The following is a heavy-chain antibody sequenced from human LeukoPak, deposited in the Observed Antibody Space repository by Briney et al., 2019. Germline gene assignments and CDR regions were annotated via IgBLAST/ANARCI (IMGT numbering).Heavy chain of an antibody. V-gene: IGHV3-23*01. CDR1: GFTFSSYA. D-gene: IGHD6-19*01. J-gene: IGHJ4*02. CDR2: ISGSGGST. CDR3: AKDGSIAVAGTLGY. Sequence: GGSLRLSCAASGFTFSSYAMSWVRQAPGKGLEWVSAISGSGGSTYYADSVKGRFTISRDSSKNTLYLQMNSLRAEDTAVYYCAKDGSIAVAGTLGYWGQGTLVTVSS.